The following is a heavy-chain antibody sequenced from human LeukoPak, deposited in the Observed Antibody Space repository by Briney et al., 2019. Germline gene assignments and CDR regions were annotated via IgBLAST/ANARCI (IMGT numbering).Heavy chain of an antibody. CDR2: ISGSGGST. D-gene: IGHD1-26*01. CDR3: AKGDSGSYYKDPYYFDY. Sequence: GGSLRLSCAASGFTFSSYAMSWVRQAPGKGLEWVSAISGSGGSTYYADSVKGRFTISRDNSKNTLYLQMNSLRAEDTAVHYCAKGDSGSYYKDPYYFDYWGQGTLVTVSS. V-gene: IGHV3-23*01. CDR1: GFTFSSYA. J-gene: IGHJ4*02.